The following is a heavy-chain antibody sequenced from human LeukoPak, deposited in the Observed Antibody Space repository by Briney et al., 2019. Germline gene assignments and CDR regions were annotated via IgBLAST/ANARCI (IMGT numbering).Heavy chain of an antibody. CDR2: INTNTGNP. D-gene: IGHD2/OR15-2a*01. J-gene: IGHJ3*02. V-gene: IGHV7-4-1*02. Sequence: ASVKVSCKASGYTFTGYYMHWVRQAPGQGLEWMGWINTNTGNPTYAQGFTGRFVFSLDTSVSTAYLQISSLKAEDTAVYYCAARERSMTGSDAFDIWGQGTMVTVSS. CDR3: AARERSMTGSDAFDI. CDR1: GYTFTGYY.